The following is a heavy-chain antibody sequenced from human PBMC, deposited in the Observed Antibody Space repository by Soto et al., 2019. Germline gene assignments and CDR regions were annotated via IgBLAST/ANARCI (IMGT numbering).Heavy chain of an antibody. Sequence: QVQLVESGGGLVKPGGSLRLSCAASGFTFSDYYMSWIRQAPGKGLEWVSYISSSSSYTNYADAVKGRFTISRDNAKNSLYLQMNSLRAEDTAVYYCARDHYGPGWFDPWGQGTLVTVSS. CDR2: ISSSSSYT. CDR1: GFTFSDYY. J-gene: IGHJ5*02. D-gene: IGHD3-10*01. V-gene: IGHV3-11*05. CDR3: ARDHYGPGWFDP.